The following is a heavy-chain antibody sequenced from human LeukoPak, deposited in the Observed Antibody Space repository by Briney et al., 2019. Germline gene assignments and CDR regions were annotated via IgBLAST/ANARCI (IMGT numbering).Heavy chain of an antibody. CDR2: ISSSSNYI. J-gene: IGHJ4*02. V-gene: IGHV3-21*01. CDR3: ARGTSAGDY. CDR1: EFTFSSYS. Sequence: GGSLRLSCAASEFTFSSYSMNWVRQAPGKGLEWVLSISSSSNYIYYADSVKGRFTISRDNAKNSLYLQMNSVRAEDTAVYYCARGTSAGDYWGQGTLVTVSS.